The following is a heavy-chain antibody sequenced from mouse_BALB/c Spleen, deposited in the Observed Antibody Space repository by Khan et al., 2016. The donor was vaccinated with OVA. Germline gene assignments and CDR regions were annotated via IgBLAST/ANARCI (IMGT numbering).Heavy chain of an antibody. J-gene: IGHJ4*01. V-gene: IGHV1-18*01. CDR3: ARDAGHY. CDR2: INPKNGGT. D-gene: IGHD3-3*01. Sequence: EVQLQQSGPELVKPGASVKISCRTSGYTFPEYTVHWVKQSLGKSLDWIGVINPKNGGTAYNQKFKGKATLTVDKSSSTAYMEFRSLTSEDSAIYYCARDAGHYWGQGTSVTVAS. CDR1: GYTFPEYT.